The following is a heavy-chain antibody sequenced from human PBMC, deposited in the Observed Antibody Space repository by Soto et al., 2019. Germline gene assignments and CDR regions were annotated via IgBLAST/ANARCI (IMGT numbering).Heavy chain of an antibody. D-gene: IGHD2-2*01. CDR3: AKDNGLGIIPVCDFVGS. V-gene: IGHV3-9*01. CDR2: ISWNSGSV. J-gene: IGHJ4*02. Sequence: EVQLVESGGGLVQPGRSLRLSCAASGFSFDDYAMHWVRQSPGKGLEWVSGISWNSGSVAYADSVKGRFTISRDNARNSLYLQMNSLRAEDTALYDCAKDNGLGIIPVCDFVGSWGQGTLVTVSS. CDR1: GFSFDDYA.